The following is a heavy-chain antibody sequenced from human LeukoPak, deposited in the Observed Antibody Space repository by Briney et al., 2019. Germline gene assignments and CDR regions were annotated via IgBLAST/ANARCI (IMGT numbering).Heavy chain of an antibody. CDR2: ITGSGDST. CDR1: GFRFSTYGFSKYV. V-gene: IGHV3-23*01. CDR3: TKDGYGSGSYFPYALDI. Sequence: GGSLRLSCAGSGFRFSTYGFSKYVMSWVRQSPGKGLEWVSAITGSGDSTYYADSVKGRFTISRDNSKNTLYLQMNSLRAEDTAVYYCTKDGYGSGSYFPYALDIWGQGTLVTVSS. J-gene: IGHJ3*02. D-gene: IGHD3-10*01.